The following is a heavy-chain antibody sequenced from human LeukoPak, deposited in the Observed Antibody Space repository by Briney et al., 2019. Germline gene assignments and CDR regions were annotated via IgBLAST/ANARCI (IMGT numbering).Heavy chain of an antibody. CDR2: IYTNGGA. Sequence: SQTLSLACTVSGGSVTSGNYYWNWIRQPAGTGLEWIGRIYTNGGASYNPSLKSRVTISIDASKNQFSLKLSSVTAADTAVYYCAREPPGYWGQGILVTASS. CDR1: GGSVTSGNYY. CDR3: AREPPGY. J-gene: IGHJ4*02. V-gene: IGHV4-61*02.